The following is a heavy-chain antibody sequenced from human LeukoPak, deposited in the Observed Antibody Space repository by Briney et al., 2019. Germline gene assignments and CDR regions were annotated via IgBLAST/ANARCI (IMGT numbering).Heavy chain of an antibody. D-gene: IGHD5-12*01. Sequence: PSETLSLTCAVYGGSFSGYYWSWIRQPPGKGLEWIGEINHSGSTNYNPSLKSRVTISVDTSKNQFSLKLSSVTAADTAVYYCAILTLRGYSGYDKRNWFDPWGQGTLVTASS. CDR1: GGSFSGYY. CDR2: INHSGST. V-gene: IGHV4-34*01. J-gene: IGHJ5*02. CDR3: AILTLRGYSGYDKRNWFDP.